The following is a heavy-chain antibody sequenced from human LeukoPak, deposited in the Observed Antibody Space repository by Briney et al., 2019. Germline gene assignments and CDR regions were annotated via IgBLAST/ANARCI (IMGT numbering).Heavy chain of an antibody. CDR1: GFTFSSYA. Sequence: GGSLRLSCAASGFTFSSYAMSWVRQAPGKGLEWVSAISGSGGSTYYADSVKGRFTISRDNSKNTLYLQMSSLRAEDTAVYYCAKAGRFLEWLLFHYGMDVWGQGTTVTVSS. CDR2: ISGSGGST. V-gene: IGHV3-23*01. D-gene: IGHD3-3*01. J-gene: IGHJ6*02. CDR3: AKAGRFLEWLLFHYGMDV.